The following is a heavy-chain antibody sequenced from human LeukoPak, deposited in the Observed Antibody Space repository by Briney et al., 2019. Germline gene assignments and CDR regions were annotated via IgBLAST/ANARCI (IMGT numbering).Heavy chain of an antibody. CDR3: ARDHRYAFDN. CDR2: IGISSGNT. J-gene: IGHJ4*01. Sequence: GGSLRLSCAASGFNFIDYSINWVREAPGKGLEWISYIGISSGNTKYADSVKGRFTISRDKARNSLYLQMNSLRVEDAAMYYCARDHRYAFDNWGHGTLVTVSS. D-gene: IGHD5-12*01. V-gene: IGHV3-48*01. CDR1: GFNFIDYS.